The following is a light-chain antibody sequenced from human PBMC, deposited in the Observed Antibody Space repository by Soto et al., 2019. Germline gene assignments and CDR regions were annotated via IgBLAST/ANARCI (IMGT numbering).Light chain of an antibody. CDR1: SSDVGGYNY. CDR3: CSYAGSVV. J-gene: IGLJ2*01. Sequence: QSALTQPRSVSGSPGQSVTISCTGTSSDVGGYNYVSWYQQHPGKAPRVVIYAVTRRPSGVPDRFSGSKSGNTAFLNISGLQAEDEADYYCCSYAGSVVFGGGTKLTVL. CDR2: AVT. V-gene: IGLV2-11*01.